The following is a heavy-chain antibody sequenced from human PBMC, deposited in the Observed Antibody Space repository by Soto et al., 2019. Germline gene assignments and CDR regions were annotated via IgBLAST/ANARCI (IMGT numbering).Heavy chain of an antibody. CDR1: GGSITNYY. Sequence: PSETLSLTCTVSGGSITNYYWSWIRQPPGKGLEWIGYIYYSGTTNYNPSLKSRVTISMDTSKNQFSLKLTSVTAADTAVYYCALYCSSTSCYGQGDYWGQGTLVTVS. CDR3: ALYCSSTSCYGQGDY. CDR2: IYYSGTT. D-gene: IGHD2-2*01. J-gene: IGHJ4*02. V-gene: IGHV4-59*03.